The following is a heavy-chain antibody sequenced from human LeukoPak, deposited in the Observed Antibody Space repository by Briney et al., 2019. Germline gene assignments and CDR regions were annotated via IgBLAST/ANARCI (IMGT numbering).Heavy chain of an antibody. J-gene: IGHJ4*02. CDR1: GGSFSGYY. V-gene: IGHV4-34*01. Sequence: PSETLSLTCAVYGGSFSGYYWSWIRQPPGKGLEWIGEINHSGSTNYNPSLKSRVTISVDTSKNQFSLKLSSVTAADTAVYYCARGRDGYYFDYWGQGTLVTVSS. D-gene: IGHD5-12*01. CDR2: INHSGST. CDR3: ARGRDGYYFDY.